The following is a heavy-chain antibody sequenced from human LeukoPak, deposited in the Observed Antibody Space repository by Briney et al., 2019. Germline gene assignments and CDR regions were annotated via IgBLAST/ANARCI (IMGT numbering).Heavy chain of an antibody. J-gene: IGHJ4*02. V-gene: IGHV3-48*03. CDR2: ISSSGSTI. CDR3: ARDERDGYNFDY. D-gene: IGHD5-24*01. Sequence: GGSLRLSCAASGFTFSSYEMNWVRQAPGKGLEWVSYISSSGSTIYYADSVKGRFTISIDNAKNSLCLQMNSLRAEDTAVYYCARDERDGYNFDYWGQGTLVTVSS. CDR1: GFTFSSYE.